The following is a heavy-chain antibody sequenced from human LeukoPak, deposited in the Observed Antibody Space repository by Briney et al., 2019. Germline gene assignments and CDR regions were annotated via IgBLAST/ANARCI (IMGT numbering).Heavy chain of an antibody. CDR3: ASISGGGYCSGGSCQPSFYFDY. J-gene: IGHJ4*02. V-gene: IGHV4-31*02. Sequence: SQTLSLTWTVSGGSISSGGYYWSWIRQRPGKGLEWIGYIYYSGSTYYNPSLKSRVTISVDTSKNQFSLKLSSVTAADTAVYYCASISGGGYCSGGSCQPSFYFDYWGQGTLVTVSS. D-gene: IGHD2-15*01. CDR2: IYYSGST. CDR1: GGSISSGGYY.